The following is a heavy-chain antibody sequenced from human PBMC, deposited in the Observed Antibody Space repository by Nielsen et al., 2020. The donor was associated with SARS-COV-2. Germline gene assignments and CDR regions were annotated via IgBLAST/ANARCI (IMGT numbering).Heavy chain of an antibody. J-gene: IGHJ5*02. D-gene: IGHD3-9*01. CDR1: SGSISSSSYY. V-gene: IGHV4-39*01. Sequence: SETLSLTCTVSSGSISSSSYYWGWIRQPPGKGLEWIGSIYYSGSTYYNPSLKSRVTISVDTSKNQFSLKLSSVTAADTAVYYCARVDYDILTGPNWFDPWGQGTLVTVSS. CDR3: ARVDYDILTGPNWFDP. CDR2: IYYSGST.